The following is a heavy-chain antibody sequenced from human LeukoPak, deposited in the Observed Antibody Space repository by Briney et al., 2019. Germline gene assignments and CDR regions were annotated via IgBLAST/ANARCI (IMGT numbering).Heavy chain of an antibody. D-gene: IGHD5-24*01. CDR1: GDSVSSNSAA. V-gene: IGHV6-1*01. CDR2: TYYRSKWYN. CDR3: AREPVVEMATINYFDY. Sequence: SQTLSLTCAISGDSVSSNSAAWNWIRQSPSRGLEWLGRTYYRSKWYNDYAVSVKSRITINPDTSKNQFSLQLNSVAPEDTAVYYCAREPVVEMATINYFDYWGQGTLVTVSS. J-gene: IGHJ4*02.